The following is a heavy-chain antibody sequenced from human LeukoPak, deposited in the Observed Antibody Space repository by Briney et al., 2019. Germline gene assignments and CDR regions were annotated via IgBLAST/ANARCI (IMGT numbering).Heavy chain of an antibody. J-gene: IGHJ4*02. CDR1: GGSISSGGYY. CDR3: ARGGDYYDSSGYFY. D-gene: IGHD3-22*01. Sequence: SQTLSLTCTVSGGSISSGGYYWSWIRQHPGQGLEWIGYIYYSGSTYYNPSLKSRVTISVDTSKNQFSLKLSSVTAADTAVYYCARGGDYYDSSGYFYWGQGTLVTVSS. CDR2: IYYSGST. V-gene: IGHV4-31*03.